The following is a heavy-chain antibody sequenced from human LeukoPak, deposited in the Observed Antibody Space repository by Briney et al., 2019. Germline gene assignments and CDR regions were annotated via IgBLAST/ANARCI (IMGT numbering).Heavy chain of an antibody. CDR2: FYVSGSI. J-gene: IGHJ4*02. CDR1: GGSIITYY. CDR3: ARQGRLGTPASGSLEAFDY. D-gene: IGHD4-23*01. V-gene: IGHV4-4*07. Sequence: SETLTLTCTVSGGSIITYYWSWVRQPAGKGLEWIGRFYVSGSIDYNPSLKSRITISVDKSKNQFSLKLTSVTAADTAVYYCARQGRLGTPASGSLEAFDYWGQGTLVTVSS.